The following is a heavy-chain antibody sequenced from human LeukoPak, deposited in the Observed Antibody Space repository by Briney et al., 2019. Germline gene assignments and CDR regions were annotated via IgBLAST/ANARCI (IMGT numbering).Heavy chain of an antibody. CDR2: INPNSGGT. J-gene: IGHJ4*02. Sequence: ASVKVSCKASEYTFTGYYMHWVRQAPGQGLEWMGWINPNSGGTNYAQKFQGRVTMTRDTSISTAYMELSRLRSDDTAVYYCARGFLYSSGWYEGGYYWGQGTLVTVSS. CDR3: ARGFLYSSGWYEGGYY. D-gene: IGHD6-19*01. CDR1: EYTFTGYY. V-gene: IGHV1-2*02.